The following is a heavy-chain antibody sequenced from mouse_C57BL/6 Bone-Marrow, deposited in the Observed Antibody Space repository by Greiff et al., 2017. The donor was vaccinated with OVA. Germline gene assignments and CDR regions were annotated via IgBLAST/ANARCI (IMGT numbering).Heavy chain of an antibody. V-gene: IGHV1-55*01. CDR2: IYPGSGST. CDR3: ARRGSRYAMDY. CDR1: GYTFTSYW. Sequence: QVQLQQPGAELVKPGASVKMSCKSSGYTFTSYWITWVKPRPGQGLEWIGDIYPGSGSTNYNEKFKSKATLTVDTSSSTAYMQLSSLTSEDSAVYYCARRGSRYAMDYWGQGTSVTVSS. D-gene: IGHD1-1*01. J-gene: IGHJ4*01.